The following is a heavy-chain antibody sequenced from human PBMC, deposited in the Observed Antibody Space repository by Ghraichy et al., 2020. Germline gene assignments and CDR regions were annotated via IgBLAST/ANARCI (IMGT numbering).Heavy chain of an antibody. J-gene: IGHJ4*02. V-gene: IGHV3-23*01. D-gene: IGHD3-10*01. CDR2: IAVSAGYV. CDR3: ARLWSWKPHY. CDR1: GFSVSDYG. Sequence: GGSLRLSCAASGFSVSDYGMAWVRQAPGKGLEWVSSIAVSAGYVFYASSVRGRFTITRDNPENTLYLQMNNLAADDTAVYYCARLWSWKPHYWGQGTLVTVSS.